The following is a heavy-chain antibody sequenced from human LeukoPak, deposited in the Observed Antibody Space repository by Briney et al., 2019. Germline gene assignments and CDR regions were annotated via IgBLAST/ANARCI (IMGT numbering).Heavy chain of an antibody. CDR1: AFIFSGHW. CDR3: ARIRGGY. CDR2: IKEDGSEK. J-gene: IGHJ4*02. Sequence: GGSLRLSCEGSAFIFSGHWMNWVRQTPGKGLEWVASIKEDGSEKHYPDSVKGRFTISRDNAKNSLYLQMNSLRAEDTAVYYCARIRGGYWGQGTLVTVSS. V-gene: IGHV3-7*01. D-gene: IGHD3-10*01.